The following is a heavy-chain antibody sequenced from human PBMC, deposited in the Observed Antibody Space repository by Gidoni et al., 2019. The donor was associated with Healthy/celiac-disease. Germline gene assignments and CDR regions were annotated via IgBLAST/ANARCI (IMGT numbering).Heavy chain of an antibody. CDR2: ISSSSSYI. CDR3: ARDRTVVTRREWNY. J-gene: IGHJ4*02. V-gene: IGHV3-21*01. Sequence: EVQLVESGGGLVKPGGSLRLSCAASGFTLSSYSMNWVRQAPGKGLEWVSSISSSSSYIYYADSVKGRFTISRDNAKNSLYLQMNSLRAEDTAVYYCARDRTVVTRREWNYWGQGTLVTVSS. D-gene: IGHD2-21*02. CDR1: GFTLSSYS.